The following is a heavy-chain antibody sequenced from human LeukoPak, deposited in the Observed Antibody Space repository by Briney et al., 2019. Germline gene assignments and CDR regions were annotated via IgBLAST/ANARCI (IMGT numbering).Heavy chain of an antibody. Sequence: GGSLRLSCAASGFTFSNYDMHWVRQAPGKGLEWVAVIWYDGSNQYYADSVKGRFTISRDNSTLYLQMNSLRAEDTAVYYCARDAGSGYFDYWGQGTLVTVSS. J-gene: IGHJ4*02. CDR3: ARDAGSGYFDY. V-gene: IGHV3-33*01. D-gene: IGHD6-19*01. CDR1: GFTFSNYD. CDR2: IWYDGSNQ.